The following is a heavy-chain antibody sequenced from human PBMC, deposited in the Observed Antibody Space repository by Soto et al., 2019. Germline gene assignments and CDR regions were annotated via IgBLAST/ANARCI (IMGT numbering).Heavy chain of an antibody. J-gene: IGHJ4*02. D-gene: IGHD3-16*02. CDR3: ARSMITFGGVIGQVDY. CDR1: GGTFSSYA. CDR2: IIAIFGTA. Sequence: QVQLVQSGAEVKKPGASVKVSCKASGGTFSSYAISWVRRAPGQGLEWMGGIIAIFGTANYAQKFEGRLTITSDETTSTADMELSNLRSEDTAVYYCARSMITFGGVIGQVDYWGQGTLVTVSS. V-gene: IGHV1-69*01.